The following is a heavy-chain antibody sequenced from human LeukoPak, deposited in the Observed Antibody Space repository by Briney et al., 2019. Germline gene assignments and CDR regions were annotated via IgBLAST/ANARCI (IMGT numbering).Heavy chain of an antibody. D-gene: IGHD5-18*01. CDR3: ARPGYSYGSCFDY. J-gene: IGHJ4*02. V-gene: IGHV1-69*04. CDR2: IIPILGIA. Sequence: SVKVSCKASGGTFSSYAISWVRQAPGQGLEWMGRIIPILGIANYAQKFQGRVTITADKSTSTAYMELNSLRSEDTAVYYCARPGYSYGSCFDYWGQGTLVTDSS. CDR1: GGTFSSYA.